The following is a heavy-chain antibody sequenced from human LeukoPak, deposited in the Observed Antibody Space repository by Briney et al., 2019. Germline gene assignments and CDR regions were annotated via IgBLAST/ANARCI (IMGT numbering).Heavy chain of an antibody. CDR3: ARGDIVVVPAAISRFWYFDL. J-gene: IGHJ2*01. Sequence: GASVKVSCMASGGTFSSYAISWVRQAPGQGLEWMGGIIPIFGTANYAQKFQGRVTITADESTSTAYMELSSLRSEDTAVYYCARGDIVVVPAAISRFWYFDLWGRGTLVTVSS. CDR1: GGTFSSYA. V-gene: IGHV1-69*13. D-gene: IGHD2-2*02. CDR2: IIPIFGTA.